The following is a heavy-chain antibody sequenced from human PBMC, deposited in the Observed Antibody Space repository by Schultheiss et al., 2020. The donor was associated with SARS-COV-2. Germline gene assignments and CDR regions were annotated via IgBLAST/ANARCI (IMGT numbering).Heavy chain of an antibody. J-gene: IGHJ6*02. CDR1: GFTFSDHY. CDR3: AKGSGGMDV. D-gene: IGHD3-10*01. CDR2: ISSGGSTI. V-gene: IGHV3-11*01. Sequence: GGSLRLSCAASGFTFSDHYMTWIRQAPGKGLEWVSYISSGGSTIYYADFVKGRFTISRDNAKDSLYLQMNSLRAEDTAVYYCAKGSGGMDVWGQGTTVTVSS.